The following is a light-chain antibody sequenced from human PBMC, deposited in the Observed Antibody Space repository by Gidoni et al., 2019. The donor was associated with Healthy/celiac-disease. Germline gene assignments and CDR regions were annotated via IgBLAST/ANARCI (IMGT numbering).Light chain of an antibody. J-gene: IGKJ1*01. Sequence: EIVMTQSPATLSVSPGERATLSCRASQSVSSNLAWYQQKPGQAPRLLIYGASTRATGIPARFRGSGSGTEFTLTISSLQSEDFAVHYCQQYNNWPWTFGQGTKVEIK. CDR2: GAS. V-gene: IGKV3-15*01. CDR3: QQYNNWPWT. CDR1: QSVSSN.